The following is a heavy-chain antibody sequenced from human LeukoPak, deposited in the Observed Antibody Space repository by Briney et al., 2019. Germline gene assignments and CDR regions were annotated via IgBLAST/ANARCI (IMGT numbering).Heavy chain of an antibody. J-gene: IGHJ4*02. V-gene: IGHV4-59*01. CDR1: GGSISSYY. CDR2: IYYSGST. Sequence: SETLSLTCTVSGGSISSYYWSWIRQPPGKGLEWIGYIYYSGSTNYNPSLKSRVTISVDTSKNQFSLKLSSVTAANTAVYYCARVESSWYIEKWGQGTLVTVSS. D-gene: IGHD6-13*01. CDR3: ARVESSWYIEK.